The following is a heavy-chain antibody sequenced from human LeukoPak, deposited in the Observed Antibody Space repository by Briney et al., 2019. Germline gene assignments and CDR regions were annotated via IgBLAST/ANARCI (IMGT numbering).Heavy chain of an antibody. Sequence: SETLSLTCAVYGGSFSNYYWSWIRQPAGKGLEWIGRIYTSGSTNYNPSLKSRVTMSVNTSKNQFSLKLSSVTAADTAVYYCARVPYSSGWSYYFDYWGQGTLVTVSS. V-gene: IGHV4-59*10. CDR1: GGSFSNYY. CDR3: ARVPYSSGWSYYFDY. J-gene: IGHJ4*02. D-gene: IGHD6-19*01. CDR2: IYTSGST.